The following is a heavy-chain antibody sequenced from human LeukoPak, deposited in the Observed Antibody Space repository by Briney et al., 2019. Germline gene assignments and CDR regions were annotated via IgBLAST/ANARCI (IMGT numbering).Heavy chain of an antibody. CDR2: INPNSGGT. CDR3: ARGYLRSGINWFDP. V-gene: IGHV1-2*02. Sequence: GASVKVSCKASGYTFTGYYMHWVRQAPGQGLEWMGWINPNSGGTNYAQKFQGRVTMTRDTSISTAYMELSRLRSDDTAVYYCARGYLRSGINWFDPWGQGTLVTVSS. D-gene: IGHD3-10*02. CDR1: GYTFTGYY. J-gene: IGHJ5*02.